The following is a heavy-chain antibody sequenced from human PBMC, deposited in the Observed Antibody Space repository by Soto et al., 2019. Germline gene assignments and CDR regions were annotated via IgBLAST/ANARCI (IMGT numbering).Heavy chain of an antibody. CDR3: SREGILGLFDAYDL. Sequence: QDQLVQSGAEVKKPGASVKVSCKASVFTSSGISWVRQAPGQRLEWMGWISTHNGNTIYAQKFQGRVIMTMDTSTTTVDMELRSLRPGDTAVYLCSREGILGLFDAYDLWGQVIMVTFAS. V-gene: IGHV1-18*04. CDR2: ISTHNGNT. CDR1: VFTSSG. J-gene: IGHJ3*01. D-gene: IGHD3-3*01.